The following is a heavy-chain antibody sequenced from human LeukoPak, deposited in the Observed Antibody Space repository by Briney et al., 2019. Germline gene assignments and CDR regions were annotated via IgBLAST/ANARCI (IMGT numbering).Heavy chain of an antibody. CDR2: ITGGSDYI. Sequence: GGSLRLSCAASGFTFSHYSVNWVRQAPGKGLEWVSCITGGSDYIFYADSVRGRFTISRDNAKNSLYLQMNSLRAEDTAVYYCAKFKGHYGDSEYYFDYWGQGTLVTVSS. CDR1: GFTFSHYS. D-gene: IGHD3-10*01. CDR3: AKFKGHYGDSEYYFDY. V-gene: IGHV3-21*01. J-gene: IGHJ4*02.